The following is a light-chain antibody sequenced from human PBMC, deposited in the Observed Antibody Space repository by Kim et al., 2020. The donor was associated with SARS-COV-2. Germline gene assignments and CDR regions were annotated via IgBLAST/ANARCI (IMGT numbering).Light chain of an antibody. CDR3: SSYTATGTV. V-gene: IGLV2-14*04. CDR2: DVS. Sequence: PAQSVAVACTGTSSDIGTYNYVSWCQQYPGKAPKLVIYDVSQRPSGLSGRFSGSKSGNTASLTISGLQAEDEADYYCSSYTATGTVFGSGTKVTVL. CDR1: SSDIGTYNY. J-gene: IGLJ1*01.